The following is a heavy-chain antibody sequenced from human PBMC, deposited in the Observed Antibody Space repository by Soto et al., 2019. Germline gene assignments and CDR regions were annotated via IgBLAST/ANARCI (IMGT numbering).Heavy chain of an antibody. D-gene: IGHD1-26*01. J-gene: IGHJ4*02. Sequence: PGGSLRLSCAASGFTFSSYAMHWVRQAPGKGLEWVAVISYDGSNKYYADSVKGRFTISRDNSKNTLYLQMNSLRAEDTAVYYCARDPPNSGRQLAGSFDYWGQGTLVTVSS. CDR1: GFTFSSYA. CDR3: ARDPPNSGRQLAGSFDY. V-gene: IGHV3-30-3*01. CDR2: ISYDGSNK.